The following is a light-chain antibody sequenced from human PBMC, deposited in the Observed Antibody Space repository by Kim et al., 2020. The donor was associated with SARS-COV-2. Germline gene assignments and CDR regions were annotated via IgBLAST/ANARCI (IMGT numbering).Light chain of an antibody. Sequence: EIVLTQSPDTLSLAPGDTATLSCRASQTISNSLAWYQQKPGQAPRLLIYDASKRPTGIPDKFSGSGSGTDFTLTISSLEPEDFAVYYCQKRSNWPRSFGQGTKVDIK. CDR1: QTISNS. J-gene: IGKJ1*01. CDR2: DAS. V-gene: IGKV3-11*01. CDR3: QKRSNWPRS.